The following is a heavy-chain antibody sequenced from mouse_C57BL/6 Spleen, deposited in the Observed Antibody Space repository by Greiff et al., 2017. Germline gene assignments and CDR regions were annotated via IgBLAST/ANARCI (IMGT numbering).Heavy chain of an antibody. CDR3: ASATVVATDYFDY. V-gene: IGHV1-9*01. CDR2: ILPGSGST. CDR1: GYTFTGYW. Sequence: VQLQQSGAELMKPGASVKLSCKATGYTFTGYWIEWVKQRPGHGLEWIGEILPGSGSTNYNEKFKGKATFTADTSSNTAYRQLSSLTTEDSAIDYCASATVVATDYFDYWGQGTTLTVSS. D-gene: IGHD1-1*01. J-gene: IGHJ2*01.